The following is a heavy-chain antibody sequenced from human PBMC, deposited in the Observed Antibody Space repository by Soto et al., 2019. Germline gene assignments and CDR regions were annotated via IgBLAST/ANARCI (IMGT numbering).Heavy chain of an antibody. CDR3: ARADYDFWSGYFPYYYYYMDV. V-gene: IGHV1-8*01. CDR1: GYTFTSYD. CDR2: MNPNSGNT. D-gene: IGHD3-3*01. J-gene: IGHJ6*03. Sequence: QVQLVQSGAEVKKPGASVKVSCKASGYTFTSYDINWVRQATGQGLEWMGWMNPNSGNTGYAQKFQGRGTMTRNTSISTAYMELSSLRSEDTAVYYCARADYDFWSGYFPYYYYYMDVWGKGTTVTVSS.